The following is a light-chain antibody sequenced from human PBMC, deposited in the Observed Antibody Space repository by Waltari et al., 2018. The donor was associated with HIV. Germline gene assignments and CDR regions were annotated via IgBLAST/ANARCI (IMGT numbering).Light chain of an antibody. V-gene: IGLV1-47*01. Sequence: QSVLTQSPSASGTPGQRVIISCSGSSSNIGGRNYVNWYQLLPGTAPTLLIYKKTKRPSWGPDRCAGSKSGTSASLDISGLRSEDEADYYCAAWDDSLNGVVFGGGTKLTVL. CDR3: AAWDDSLNGVV. CDR1: SSNIGGRNY. CDR2: KKT. J-gene: IGLJ2*01.